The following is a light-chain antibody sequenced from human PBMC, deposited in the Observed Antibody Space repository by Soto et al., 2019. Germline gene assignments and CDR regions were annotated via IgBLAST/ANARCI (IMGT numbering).Light chain of an antibody. V-gene: IGKV1-39*01. J-gene: IGKJ4*01. CDR2: VAS. CDR3: QQSSSTPQT. Sequence: DIQMTQSPSSLSASVGDRVTITCRASQSITNYLNWYQQKPGKAPKLLINVASTLQSGVPSRFSGSGSGTDFTLAISSLQPEDFATYYCQQSSSTPQTFGGGTRVEIK. CDR1: QSITNY.